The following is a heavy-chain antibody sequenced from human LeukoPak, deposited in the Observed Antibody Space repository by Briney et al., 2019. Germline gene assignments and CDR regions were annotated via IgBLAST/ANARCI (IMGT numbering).Heavy chain of an antibody. V-gene: IGHV1-69*06. CDR1: GGTFSSYA. Sequence: GASVKVSCKASGGTFSSYAISWVRQAPGQGLEWMGGIIPIFGTANYAQKFQGRVTITADKSTSTAYMELSSLRSEDTAVYYCASGGYSGYEPRGYMDVWGKGTTVTVSS. CDR3: ASGGYSGYEPRGYMDV. J-gene: IGHJ6*03. D-gene: IGHD5-12*01. CDR2: IIPIFGTA.